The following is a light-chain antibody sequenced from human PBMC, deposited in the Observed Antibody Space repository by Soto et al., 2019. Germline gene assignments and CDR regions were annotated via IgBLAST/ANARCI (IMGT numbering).Light chain of an antibody. Sequence: IVLTQSPGALSLYPGEGATLSCRASQSIKNNFLAWYQQRPGQAPRLLIHAASIRASGISDRFTGTASGTDFTLTISSLEPDDFGVYYCQQYGTSLTFGGGTRVE. V-gene: IGKV3-20*01. CDR1: QSIKNNF. J-gene: IGKJ4*01. CDR3: QQYGTSLT. CDR2: AAS.